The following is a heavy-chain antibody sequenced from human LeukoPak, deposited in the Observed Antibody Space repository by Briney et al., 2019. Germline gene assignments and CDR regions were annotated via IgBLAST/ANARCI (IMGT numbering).Heavy chain of an antibody. CDR3: ARDGLWGNYMYV. CDR1: GGSISSHY. V-gene: IGHV4-59*11. J-gene: IGHJ6*03. Sequence: PSETLSLTCTVSGGSISSHYWSWIRQPPGKGLEWIGYIYYSGSTNYNPSLKSRVTISVDTSKNQFSLKLSSVTAADTAVYYCARDGLWGNYMYVWGKGTTVTVSS. D-gene: IGHD3-16*01. CDR2: IYYSGST.